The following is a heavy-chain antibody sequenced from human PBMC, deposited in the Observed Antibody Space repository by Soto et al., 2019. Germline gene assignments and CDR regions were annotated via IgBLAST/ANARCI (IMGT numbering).Heavy chain of an antibody. V-gene: IGHV3-11*01. D-gene: IGHD6-13*01. CDR2: ISGSGKTI. CDR1: GFTFSDYY. J-gene: IGHJ5*02. Sequence: QVQLVESGGGLVKPGGSLRLSCAASGFTFSDYYMTWIRQAPGKGLEWISFISGSGKTIHFADSLEGRFTISRDNAKNSVYLEMNSLRAEDTAVYHCARDAGYSSSLYFSWFDPWGPGTLVTVSS. CDR3: ARDAGYSSSLYFSWFDP.